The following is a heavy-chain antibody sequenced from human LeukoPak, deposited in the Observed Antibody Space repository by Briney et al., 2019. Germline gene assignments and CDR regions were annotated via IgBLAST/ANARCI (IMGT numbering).Heavy chain of an antibody. CDR3: ARARGIKAATGIWDAFYYYYMDV. CDR1: GFTFSSYA. V-gene: IGHV3-30-3*01. D-gene: IGHD6-13*01. CDR2: ISYDGSNK. Sequence: GGSLRLSCAASGFTFSSYAMHWVRQAPGKGLEWVAVISYDGSNKYYADSVKGRFTISRDNSKNTLYLQMNSLRAEDAAVYYCARARGIKAATGIWDAFYYYYMDVWGKGTTVTVSS. J-gene: IGHJ6*03.